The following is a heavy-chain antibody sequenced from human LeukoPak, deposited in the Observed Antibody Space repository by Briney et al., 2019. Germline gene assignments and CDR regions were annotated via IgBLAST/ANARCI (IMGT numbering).Heavy chain of an antibody. V-gene: IGHV3-53*05. CDR3: ARDFPSRGPDDAFDI. J-gene: IGHJ3*02. Sequence: PGGSLRLSCAASGFTVSSNYMSWVRQAPGKGLEWVSVIYSGGSTYYADSVKGRFTISRDNSKNTLYLQMNSLRAEDTAVYYCARDFPSRGPDDAFDIWGQGTMVTVSS. D-gene: IGHD3-10*01. CDR1: GFTVSSNY. CDR2: IYSGGST.